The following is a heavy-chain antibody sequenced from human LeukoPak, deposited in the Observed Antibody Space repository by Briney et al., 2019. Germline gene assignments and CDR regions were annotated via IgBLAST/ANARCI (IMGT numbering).Heavy chain of an antibody. CDR2: TRNKANSYTT. Sequence: PSETLSLTCTVSGGSISSSGYYWGWIRQPPGKGLEWVARTRNKANSYTTEYAASVKGRFTISRDDSKNSLNLQMNSLKTEDTAVYYCTGARGTYRQFDYWGQGTLVTVSS. CDR1: GGSISSSGYY. D-gene: IGHD3-16*02. V-gene: IGHV3-72*01. J-gene: IGHJ4*02. CDR3: TGARGTYRQFDY.